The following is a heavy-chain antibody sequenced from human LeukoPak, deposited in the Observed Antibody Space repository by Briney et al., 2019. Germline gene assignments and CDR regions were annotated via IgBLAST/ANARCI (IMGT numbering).Heavy chain of an antibody. Sequence: GGSLRLSCAASGFTFSSYGTHWVRHVPGKGLEWVAFMRYGESDTYYTDSVKGRFTISRDNSKNTLYLQMNSLRAEDTATYYCAKDWITDWSNYLDPWGQGTLVTVSS. CDR1: GFTFSSYG. V-gene: IGHV3-30*02. CDR2: MRYGESDT. J-gene: IGHJ5*02. CDR3: AKDWITDWSNYLDP. D-gene: IGHD3-9*01.